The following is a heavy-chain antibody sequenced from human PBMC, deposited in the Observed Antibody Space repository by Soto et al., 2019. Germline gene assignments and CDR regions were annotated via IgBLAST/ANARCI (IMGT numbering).Heavy chain of an antibody. D-gene: IGHD2-8*02. CDR2: INHSGST. CDR1: GGSFSGYY. J-gene: IGHJ4*02. Sequence: SGTLSLTCAVYGGSFSGYYWAWIRQPPGTGLEWTGEINHSGSTNYNPSLKSRVTISVDTSKNQFSLKLTSVTAADTAVYYCARDKITGLFDYWGQGTLVTVSS. V-gene: IGHV4-34*01. CDR3: ARDKITGLFDY.